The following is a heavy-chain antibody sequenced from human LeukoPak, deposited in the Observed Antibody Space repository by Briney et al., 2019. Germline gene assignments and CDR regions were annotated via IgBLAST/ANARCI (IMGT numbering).Heavy chain of an antibody. CDR3: ARTLVGTSVVAFDT. CDR1: GGSMSSCC. Sequence: SETLSLTCTVSGGSMSSCCWSWIRQPAGKELEWIGRIYASGTTNYNPSLKSRVTMSVDTSKNQFSLKLSSVTAADTAMYYCARTLVGTSVVAFDTWGQGTMVTVSS. J-gene: IGHJ3*02. CDR2: IYASGTT. V-gene: IGHV4-4*07. D-gene: IGHD6-19*01.